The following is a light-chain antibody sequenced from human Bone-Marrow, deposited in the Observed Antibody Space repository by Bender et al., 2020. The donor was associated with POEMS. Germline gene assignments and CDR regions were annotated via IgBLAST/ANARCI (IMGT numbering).Light chain of an antibody. J-gene: IGLJ2*01. CDR3: GSYTGISTLEVI. V-gene: IGLV2-14*03. CDR1: SSDIGAYKY. Sequence: QSALTQPASASGSPGQSITISCTGTSSDIGAYKYVSWYQQHPGKAPKLIIYDVNNRPSGVSNRFSGSKSGNTASLTISGLQAEDEADYYCGSYTGISTLEVIFGGGTKLTVL. CDR2: DVN.